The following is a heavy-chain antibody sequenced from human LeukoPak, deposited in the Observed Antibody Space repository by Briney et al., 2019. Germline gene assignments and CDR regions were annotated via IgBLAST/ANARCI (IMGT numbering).Heavy chain of an antibody. CDR2: INHSGST. CDR3: ARGQGIASAAFLGV. J-gene: IGHJ6*02. Sequence: SETLSLTCAVSGGSFSGYYWSWIRQPPRKGLEWIGEINHSGSTNYNPSLKSRVTISVDTSKNQFSLKLSSVTAAETAVYYCARGQGIASAAFLGVWGQGTTVTVSS. V-gene: IGHV4-34*01. CDR1: GGSFSGYY. D-gene: IGHD6-13*01.